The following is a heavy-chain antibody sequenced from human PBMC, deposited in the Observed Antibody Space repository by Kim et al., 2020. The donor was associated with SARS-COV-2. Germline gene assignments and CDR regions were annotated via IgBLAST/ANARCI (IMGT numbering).Heavy chain of an antibody. CDR3: AHTQIQTVAAAGTWDAFDI. D-gene: IGHD6-13*01. CDR1: GFSLSTSGVG. J-gene: IGHJ3*02. CDR2: IYWDDDK. V-gene: IGHV2-5*02. Sequence: SGPTLVNPTQTLTLTCTFSGFSLSTSGVGVGWIRQPPGKALEWLALIYWDDDKRYSPSLKSRLTITKDTSKNQVVLTMTNMDPVDTATYYCAHTQIQTVAAAGTWDAFDIWGQGTMVTVSS.